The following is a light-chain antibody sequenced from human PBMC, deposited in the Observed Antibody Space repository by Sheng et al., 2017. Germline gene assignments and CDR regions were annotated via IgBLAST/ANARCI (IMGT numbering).Light chain of an antibody. V-gene: IGLV2-23*01. CDR3: CSHAGSSSYV. CDR2: EGS. J-gene: IGLJ1*01. CDR1: TSDVGGYKF. Sequence: QSALTQPASVSGSPGQSITISCTGTTSDVGGYKFVSWYQQHPGKDPKLMIYEGSKRPSGVSNRFSGSKSGNTASLTISGLQAEDEADYYCCSHAGSSSYVFGTGTKVTVL.